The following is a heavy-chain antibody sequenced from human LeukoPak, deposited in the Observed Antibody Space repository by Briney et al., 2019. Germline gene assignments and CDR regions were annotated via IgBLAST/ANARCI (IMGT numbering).Heavy chain of an antibody. J-gene: IGHJ3*02. V-gene: IGHV3-23*01. D-gene: IGHD6-19*01. Sequence: GGSLRLSCAASGFIFSDYAMGWVRQAPGKGLEWVSGIRGSGGSTFYADAVKGRFTISRDNSKNILFLQLSSLRAEDTALYYCAKGYSSGWTLAGGPFDIWGQGTMVTVSS. CDR1: GFIFSDYA. CDR3: AKGYSSGWTLAGGPFDI. CDR2: IRGSGGST.